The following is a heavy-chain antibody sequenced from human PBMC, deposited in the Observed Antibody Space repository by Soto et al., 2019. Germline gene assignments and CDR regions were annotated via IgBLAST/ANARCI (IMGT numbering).Heavy chain of an antibody. CDR3: ARQGFGGLHGLVDV. D-gene: IGHD3-10*01. V-gene: IGHV4-59*08. CDR2: VHHNWGS. J-gene: IGHJ6*02. CDR1: NGSISNYY. Sequence: QVQLQESGPGLVKPSETLSLSCTVSNGSISNYYGSWIRQPPGKGMELIGYVHHNWGSFYNPSLQSRVALSADASESQFSLKLTAVTATDTAVYYCARQGFGGLHGLVDVWGQGITVTVSS.